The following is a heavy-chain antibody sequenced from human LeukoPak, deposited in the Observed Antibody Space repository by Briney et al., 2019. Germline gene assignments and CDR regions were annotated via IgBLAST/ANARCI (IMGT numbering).Heavy chain of an antibody. CDR3: ARARLRFLEHRIFAFDY. CDR1: GFTFSSYS. D-gene: IGHD3-3*01. J-gene: IGHJ4*02. V-gene: IGHV3-21*01. CDR2: ISSSSSYI. Sequence: GGSLRLSCAASGFTFSSYSMNWVRQAPGKGLEWVSSISSSSSYIYYADSVKGRFTISRDNAKNSLYLQMNSLRAEDTAVYYCARARLRFLEHRIFAFDYWGQGTLVTVSS.